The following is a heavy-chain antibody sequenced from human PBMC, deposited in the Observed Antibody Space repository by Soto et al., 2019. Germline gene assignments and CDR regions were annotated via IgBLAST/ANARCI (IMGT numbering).Heavy chain of an antibody. Sequence: SETLSLTCTVSGGSISSGGYYWSWIRQHPGKGLEWIGYIYYSGSTYYNPSLKSRVTISVDTSKNQFSLKLSSVTAADTAVYYCARSNGSGSSDWFDPWGQGTLVTVSS. CDR1: GGSISSGGYY. J-gene: IGHJ5*02. CDR2: IYYSGST. D-gene: IGHD3-10*01. V-gene: IGHV4-31*03. CDR3: ARSNGSGSSDWFDP.